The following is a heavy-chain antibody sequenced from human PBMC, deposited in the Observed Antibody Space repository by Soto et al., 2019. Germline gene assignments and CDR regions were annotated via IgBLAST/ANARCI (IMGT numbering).Heavy chain of an antibody. CDR2: ISGSGGST. CDR1: GFTFSTYA. D-gene: IGHD1-26*01. V-gene: IGHV3-23*01. CDR3: AILGSFYPRDAVDI. Sequence: EVQILESGGGLVQPGGSLRLSCAASGFTFSTYAMSWVRQAPGKGLEWVSTISGSGGSTYYADSVKGRFTISRDNSKNTQYMQMNRLRAEDTAVYYCAILGSFYPRDAVDIWGQGTMVTVSS. J-gene: IGHJ3*02.